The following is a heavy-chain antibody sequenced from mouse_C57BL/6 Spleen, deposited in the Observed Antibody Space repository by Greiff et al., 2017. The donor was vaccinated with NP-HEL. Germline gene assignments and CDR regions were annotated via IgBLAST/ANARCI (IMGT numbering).Heavy chain of an antibody. CDR1: GYSITSGYY. V-gene: IGHV3-6*01. CDR2: ISYDGSN. CDR3: ARGRRRTWFAY. Sequence: DVKLQESGPGLVKPSQSLSLTCSVPGYSITSGYYWNWIRQFPGNKLEWMGYISYDGSNNYNPSLKNRISITRDTSKNQFFLKLNSVTTEDTATYYCARGRRRTWFAYWGQGTLVTVSA. D-gene: IGHD3-3*01. J-gene: IGHJ3*01.